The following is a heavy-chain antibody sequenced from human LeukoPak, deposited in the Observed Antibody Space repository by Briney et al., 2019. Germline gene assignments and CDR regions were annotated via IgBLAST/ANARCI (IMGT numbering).Heavy chain of an antibody. D-gene: IGHD6-19*01. J-gene: IGHJ4*02. CDR2: INPNSGGT. CDR1: GYTFTGYY. V-gene: IGHV1-2*02. Sequence: ASVKVSCKASGYTFTGYYMHWVRQAPGQGLEWMGWINPNSGGTNYAQKFQGRVTMTRDTSISTAYMQLSRLRPDDTAVYYCARGRVESSGWYEAYFDYWGQGTLVTVSS. CDR3: ARGRVESSGWYEAYFDY.